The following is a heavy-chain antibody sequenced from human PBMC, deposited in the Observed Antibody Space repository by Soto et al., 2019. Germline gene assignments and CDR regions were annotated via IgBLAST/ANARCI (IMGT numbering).Heavy chain of an antibody. CDR3: ARRSEAAGTLTFDY. Sequence: GGSLRLSCAASGFIFTGYNMNWVRQAPGKGLEWVSSISSGSSYIYYADSVKGRFTISRDNAKNSLYLQMNTLRAEDTDLYYCARRSEAAGTLTFDYWGQGTRVTVSS. D-gene: IGHD6-13*01. CDR2: ISSGSSYI. V-gene: IGHV3-21*01. J-gene: IGHJ4*02. CDR1: GFIFTGYN.